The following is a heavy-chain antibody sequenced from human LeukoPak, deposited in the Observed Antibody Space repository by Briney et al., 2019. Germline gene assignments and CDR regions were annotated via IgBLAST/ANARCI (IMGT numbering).Heavy chain of an antibody. J-gene: IGHJ5*02. CDR2: ISAYNGNT. Sequence: VKVSCKASGYTFTSYGISWVRQAPGQGLEWMGWISAYNGNTNYAQKLQGRVTMTTDTSTSTAYMELRSLRSDDTAVYYCARGRMVRGHNWFDPWGQGTLVTVSS. CDR3: ARGRMVRGHNWFDP. D-gene: IGHD3-10*01. V-gene: IGHV1-18*01. CDR1: GYTFTSYG.